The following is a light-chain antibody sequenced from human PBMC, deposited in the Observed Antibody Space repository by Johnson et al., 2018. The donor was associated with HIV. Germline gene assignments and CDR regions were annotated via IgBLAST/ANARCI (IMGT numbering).Light chain of an antibody. Sequence: QPVLTQPPSVSAAPGQKVTISCSGSSSNIGNNYVSWYQQLPGTAPKLLIYENNKLPSGIPDRFSGSKSGTSATLGITGLQTGDEADYYCGTWDSSLSAGRGVFGTGTKVTVL. CDR3: GTWDSSLSAGRGV. CDR2: ENN. CDR1: SSNIGNNY. V-gene: IGLV1-51*02. J-gene: IGLJ1*01.